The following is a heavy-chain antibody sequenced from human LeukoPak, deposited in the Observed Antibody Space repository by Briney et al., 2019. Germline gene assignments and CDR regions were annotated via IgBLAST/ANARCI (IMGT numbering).Heavy chain of an antibody. CDR2: IYYSGST. Sequence: SETLSLSCTVSAGSISSSSYDWGWIRQLPGTGLEWIGSIYYSGSTYYNPSLKSRVTISVDTSKNQFSLKLSSVTAADTAVYYCARQNSGSYLDYFDYWGQGTLVTVSS. CDR3: ARQNSGSYLDYFDY. J-gene: IGHJ4*02. D-gene: IGHD1-26*01. V-gene: IGHV4-39*01. CDR1: AGSISSSSYD.